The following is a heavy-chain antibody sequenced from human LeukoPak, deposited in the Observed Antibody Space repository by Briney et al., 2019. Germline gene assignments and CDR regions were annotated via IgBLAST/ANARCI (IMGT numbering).Heavy chain of an antibody. V-gene: IGHV4-31*03. CDR1: GGSISRDGYY. Sequence: TLSLTCTVSGGSISRDGYYWSWIRQNPGKGLEWIGYISYTGGTYYNPSLKSRVTMSVDTSKSHLSLKLNSVTAADTAVYYCARLWFGELFLDSWGQGVLVTVSS. CDR3: ARLWFGELFLDS. CDR2: ISYTGGT. D-gene: IGHD3-10*01. J-gene: IGHJ4*02.